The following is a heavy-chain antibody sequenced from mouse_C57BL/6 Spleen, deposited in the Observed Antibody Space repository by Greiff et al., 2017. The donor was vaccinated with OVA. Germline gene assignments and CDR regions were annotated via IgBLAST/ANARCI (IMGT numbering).Heavy chain of an antibody. D-gene: IGHD1-1*02. V-gene: IGHV1-69*01. CDR3: ARGGGDSFAY. CDR1: GYTFTSYW. CDR2: IDPSDSYT. J-gene: IGHJ3*01. Sequence: VQLQQPGAELVMPGASVKLSCKASGYTFTSYWMHWVKQRPGQGLEWIGEIDPSDSYTNYNQKFKGKSTLTVDKSSSTAYMQLSSLTSEDSAVYYCARGGGDSFAYWGQGTLVTVSA.